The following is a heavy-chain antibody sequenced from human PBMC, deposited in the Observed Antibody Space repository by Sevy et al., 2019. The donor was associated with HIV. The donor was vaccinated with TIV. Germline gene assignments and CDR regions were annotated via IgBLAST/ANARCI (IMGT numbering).Heavy chain of an antibody. V-gene: IGHV1-69*13. Sequence: ASVKVSCKASGSTFSRCVISWVRQAPGQGLEWMGGIIPIFGPANYAQKFQGRVAITADESTSTAYMELTSLRSEDTAVYYCATGITGTTRPYFDYWGQGALVTVSS. J-gene: IGHJ4*02. CDR3: ATGITGTTRPYFDY. D-gene: IGHD1-7*01. CDR1: GSTFSRCV. CDR2: IIPIFGPA.